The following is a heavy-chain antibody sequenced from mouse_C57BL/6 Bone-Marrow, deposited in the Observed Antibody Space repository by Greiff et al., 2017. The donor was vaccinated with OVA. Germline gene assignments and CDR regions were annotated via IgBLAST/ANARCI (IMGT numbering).Heavy chain of an antibody. V-gene: IGHV3-6*01. Sequence: EVKLMESGPGLVKPSQSLSLTCSVTGYSITSGYSWYWIRQFPGNKLEWLGYISYDGSNNYNPSLKNRISITRDTSKNQFFLKLNSVTTEDTATYYCARDWAWFAYWGQGTLVTVSA. CDR3: ARDWAWFAY. CDR1: GYSITSGYS. D-gene: IGHD4-1*01. J-gene: IGHJ3*01. CDR2: ISYDGSN.